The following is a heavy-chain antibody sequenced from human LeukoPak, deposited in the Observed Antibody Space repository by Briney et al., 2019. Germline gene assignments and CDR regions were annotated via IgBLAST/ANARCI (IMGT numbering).Heavy chain of an antibody. D-gene: IGHD5-18*01. Sequence: GGSLRLSCVASGFTFSRFEMNWVRQAPGKGLEWISHISTGTYIAYTDSVKGRFTISRDNSKNTLYLQMNSLRAEDTAVYYCARGGYSYGYYDYWGQGTLVTVSS. CDR1: GFTFSRFE. CDR3: ARGGYSYGYYDY. CDR2: ISTGTYI. J-gene: IGHJ4*02. V-gene: IGHV3-21*05.